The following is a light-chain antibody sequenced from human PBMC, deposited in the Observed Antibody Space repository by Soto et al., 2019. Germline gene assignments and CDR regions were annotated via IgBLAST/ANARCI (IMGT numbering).Light chain of an antibody. CDR2: GVT. J-gene: IGLJ1*01. CDR1: SSDIGSYNY. CDR3: CSYTTTTAYV. V-gene: IGLV2-14*03. Sequence: QSALTQPASVSGSPGKSITISCTGTSSDIGSYNYISWYQQYPDKGPKLMIYGVTNRPSGVSNRFSGSKSGYTASLTISGLQAEDEADYYCCSYTTTTAYVFGTGTKLTVL.